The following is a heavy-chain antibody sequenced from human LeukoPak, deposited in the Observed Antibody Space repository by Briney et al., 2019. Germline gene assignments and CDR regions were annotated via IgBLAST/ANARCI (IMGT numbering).Heavy chain of an antibody. D-gene: IGHD1-26*01. CDR2: IIPIFGTA. V-gene: IGHV1-69*05. CDR3: AAEKWELDAFDI. J-gene: IGHJ3*02. CDR1: GYTFTSYG. Sequence: SVKVSCKASGYTFTSYGISWVRQAPGQGLEWMGGIIPIFGTANYAQKFQGRVTITTDESTSTAYMELSSLRSEDTAVYYCAAEKWELDAFDIWGQGTMVTVSS.